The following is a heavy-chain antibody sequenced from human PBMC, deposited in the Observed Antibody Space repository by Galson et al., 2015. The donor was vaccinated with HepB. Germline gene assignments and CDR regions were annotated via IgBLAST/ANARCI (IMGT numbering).Heavy chain of an antibody. V-gene: IGHV3-7*03. D-gene: IGHD2-21*02. CDR3: ARDSGAYCGGDCYSYYYYYCGLDG. J-gene: IGHJ6*02. CDR1: GFTFSSYW. Sequence: SLRLSCAASGFTFSSYWMSWVRQAPGKGLEWVANIKQDGSEKYYVDSVKGRFTISRDNAKNSLYLQMNSLRAEDTAVYYCARDSGAYCGGDCYSYYYYYCGLDGWGQGTTVTVSS. CDR2: IKQDGSEK.